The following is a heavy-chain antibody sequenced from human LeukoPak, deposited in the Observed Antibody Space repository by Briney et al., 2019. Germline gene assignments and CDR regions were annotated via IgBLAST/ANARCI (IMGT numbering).Heavy chain of an antibody. J-gene: IGHJ4*02. V-gene: IGHV3-21*04. Sequence: PGGSLRLSCAASGFTFSSYSMNWVRQAPGKGLEWVSSISSRSSYIYYADSVKGRFTISRDNAKNSLYLQMNSLGAEDTAVYYCARRGTSSSWAHFDYWGQGTLVTVSS. D-gene: IGHD6-13*01. CDR3: ARRGTSSSWAHFDY. CDR1: GFTFSSYS. CDR2: ISSRSSYI.